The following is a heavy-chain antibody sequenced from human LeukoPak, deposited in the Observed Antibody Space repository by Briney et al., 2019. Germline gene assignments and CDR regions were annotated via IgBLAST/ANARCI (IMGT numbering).Heavy chain of an antibody. CDR2: IYYTGST. V-gene: IGHV4-39*02. CDR3: ARRRYYDSTGYLD. J-gene: IGHJ1*01. CDR1: GGFISSSSYY. Sequence: PSETLSLTCTISGGFISSSSYYWGWIRQPPGKGLEWIGDIYYTGSTYYNASLKSRVSISIDTSNNHFSLKLSSVTAADTALYYCARRRYYDSTGYLDWGQGTLVTVSS. D-gene: IGHD3-22*01.